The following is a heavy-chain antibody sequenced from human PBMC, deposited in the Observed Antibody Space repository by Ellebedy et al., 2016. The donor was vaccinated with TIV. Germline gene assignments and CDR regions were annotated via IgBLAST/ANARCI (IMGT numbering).Heavy chain of an antibody. CDR2: ISTIDGT. Sequence: GESLKISCEASESTFSSYGMSWVRQAPGKGLEWVSSISTIDGTHYADSVKGRFTISRDNPKNTLYLQMNSLRVEDTAVYYCATQLWNTEFWGQGTLVIVSS. D-gene: IGHD5-24*01. CDR3: ATQLWNTEF. V-gene: IGHV3-23*01. J-gene: IGHJ4*02. CDR1: ESTFSSYG.